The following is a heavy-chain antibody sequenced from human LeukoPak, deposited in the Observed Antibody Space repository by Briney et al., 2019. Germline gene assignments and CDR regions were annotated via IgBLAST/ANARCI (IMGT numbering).Heavy chain of an antibody. D-gene: IGHD3-3*01. CDR2: IYTSGST. CDR1: GGSISSYY. V-gene: IGHV4-4*09. CDR3: ARHARTIFGVAASWFDP. J-gene: IGHJ5*02. Sequence: SETLSLTCTVSGGSISSYYWSWIRQPPGKGLEWIGYIYTSGSTNYNPSLKSRVTISVDTSKNQFSLKLSSVTAADTAVYYCARHARTIFGVAASWFDPWGQGTLVTVSS.